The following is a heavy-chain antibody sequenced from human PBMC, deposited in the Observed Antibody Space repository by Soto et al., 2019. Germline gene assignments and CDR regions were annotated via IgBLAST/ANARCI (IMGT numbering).Heavy chain of an antibody. CDR2: IKQDGSET. CDR3: ARFSEMVATRA. Sequence: GGSLRLSCETSGFTFSSYWMSWVRQSPGKGLEWVANIKQDGSETYYLESVQGRFTISRDNTKKSVHLQMNNLRAEDTALYYCARFSEMVATRAWGQGTLVTV. D-gene: IGHD2-8*01. J-gene: IGHJ5*02. CDR1: GFTFSSYW. V-gene: IGHV3-7*01.